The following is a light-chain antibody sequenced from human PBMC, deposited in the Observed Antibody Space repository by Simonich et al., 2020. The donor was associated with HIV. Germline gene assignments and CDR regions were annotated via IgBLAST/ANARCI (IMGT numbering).Light chain of an antibody. CDR1: QNVASN. Sequence: EIVMTQSPATLSVSPGERATLSCRVSQNVASNLAWYQQKPGQAPRLLIYGASSRATGIPARFSGSWFGTEFTLTISSMQSEDFAVYYCQQYNNWPPWTFGQGTKVEIK. V-gene: IGKV3-15*01. CDR3: QQYNNWPPWT. J-gene: IGKJ1*01. CDR2: GAS.